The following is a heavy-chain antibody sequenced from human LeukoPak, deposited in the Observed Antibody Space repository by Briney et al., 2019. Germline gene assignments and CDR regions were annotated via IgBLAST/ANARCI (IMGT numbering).Heavy chain of an antibody. CDR3: ARAAGGPLGY. CDR1: GNTLTELS. CDR2: MNPNSGNT. J-gene: IGHJ4*02. Sequence: ASVKVSCKMSGNTLTELSIHWVRQATGQGLEWMGWMNPNSGNTGYAQKFQGRVTMTRNTSISTAYMELSSLRSEDTAVYYCARAAGGPLGYWGQGTLVTVSS. V-gene: IGHV1-8*01. D-gene: IGHD6-25*01.